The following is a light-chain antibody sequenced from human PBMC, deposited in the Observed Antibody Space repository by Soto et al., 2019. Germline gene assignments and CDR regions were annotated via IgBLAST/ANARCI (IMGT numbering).Light chain of an antibody. CDR3: SSYTSGATWV. CDR1: SSDVGGYDY. J-gene: IGLJ3*02. CDR2: EVK. V-gene: IGLV2-14*01. Sequence: QSALTQPASVSGSRGQSITISCTGTSSDVGGYDYVSWYQHHPGKAPKLMIYEVKNRPSGVSNRFSASKSANTASLTISGLQAEDEADYYCSSYTSGATWVFGGGTKLTVL.